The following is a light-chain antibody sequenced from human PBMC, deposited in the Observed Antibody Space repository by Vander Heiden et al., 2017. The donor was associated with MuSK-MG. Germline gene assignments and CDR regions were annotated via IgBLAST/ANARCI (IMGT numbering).Light chain of an antibody. CDR1: SSDVGGYNY. J-gene: IGLJ2*01. Sequence: QSALTQPPSASGSPGQSVTISCTGTSSDVGGYNYVSWYQQHPGKAPKLMSYEVSKRPSGVPDRFSGSKSGNTASLTVSGLQAEDEADYYCSSYAGSNIQVVFGGGTKLTVL. V-gene: IGLV2-8*01. CDR3: SSYAGSNIQVV. CDR2: EVS.